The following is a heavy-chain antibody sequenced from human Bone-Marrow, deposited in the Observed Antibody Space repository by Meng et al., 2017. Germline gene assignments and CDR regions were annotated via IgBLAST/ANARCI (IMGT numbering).Heavy chain of an antibody. CDR3: AIGDGYNYKDY. V-gene: IGHV1-69*01. D-gene: IGHD5-24*01. Sequence: QGQALRAGVALKKPRSSVSVPCKASGGTFSRYAISWVRQAPGQGLEWMGGIIPIFGTANYAQKCQGRVTITADESTSTAYMELSSLRSEDTAVYYCAIGDGYNYKDYWGRNPGHRLL. CDR2: IIPIFGTA. CDR1: GGTFSRYA. J-gene: IGHJ4*01.